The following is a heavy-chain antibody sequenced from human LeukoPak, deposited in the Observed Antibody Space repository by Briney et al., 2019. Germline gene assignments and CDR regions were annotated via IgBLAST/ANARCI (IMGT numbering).Heavy chain of an antibody. CDR1: GFTFSDYY. J-gene: IGHJ4*02. V-gene: IGHV3-11*01. Sequence: PGGSLRLSCAASGFTFSDYYMSWIRQAPGKGLEWVSYISSSGSTIYYADSVKGRFTISRDNAKNSLYLQMNSLRAEDTAVYYCARDFSSSWTWEHYWGQGTLVTVSS. D-gene: IGHD6-13*01. CDR3: ARDFSSSWTWEHY. CDR2: ISSSGSTI.